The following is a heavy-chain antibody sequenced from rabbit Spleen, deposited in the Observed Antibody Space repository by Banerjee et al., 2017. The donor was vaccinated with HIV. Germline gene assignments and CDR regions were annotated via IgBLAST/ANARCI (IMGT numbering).Heavy chain of an antibody. Sequence: GESGGGLVQPEGSLTPTGTASGFSFSSSYWICWVRQAPGKGLEWIACIDTGSSGFTYFATWAKGRFTCSKTSSTTVTLQMTRLTAADTATYFCARDTGTSFSTYGMDLWGPGTLVTVS. CDR3: ARDTGTSFSTYGMDL. J-gene: IGHJ6*01. D-gene: IGHD7-1*01. CDR1: GFSFSSSYW. V-gene: IGHV1S45*01. CDR2: IDTGSSGFT.